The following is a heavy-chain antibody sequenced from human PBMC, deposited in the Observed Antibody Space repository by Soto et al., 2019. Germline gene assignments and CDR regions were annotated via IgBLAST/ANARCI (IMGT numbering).Heavy chain of an antibody. V-gene: IGHV1-18*04. Sequence: QVQLVQSEAEVKKPGASVKVSCEASGYTFINHGISWVRQAPGQGLEWMRWASGSNGNTKYAQKFQGRVTMTTETSTSTAHMELRNLRSDDTAVYFCARDFYPLAYYFDPWGQGTLVTVSS. CDR2: ASGSNGNT. CDR1: GYTFINHG. CDR3: ARDFYPLAYYFDP. J-gene: IGHJ4*02.